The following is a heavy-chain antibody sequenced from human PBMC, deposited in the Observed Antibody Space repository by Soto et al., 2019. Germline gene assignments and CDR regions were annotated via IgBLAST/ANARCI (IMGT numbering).Heavy chain of an antibody. D-gene: IGHD3-3*01. J-gene: IGHJ6*02. V-gene: IGHV1-2*04. CDR1: GYTFTGHQ. CDR2: INPNTGDT. CDR3: ARGHGWIGYVLSYYSMDG. Sequence: ASVKVSCKASGYTFTGHQIHWVRQAPGQGLEWVGWINPNTGDTNYPQRFQGWVTMTSDTSISTAYMELTRLRSDDTAVYYCARGHGWIGYVLSYYSMDGWGQGNKVTVSS.